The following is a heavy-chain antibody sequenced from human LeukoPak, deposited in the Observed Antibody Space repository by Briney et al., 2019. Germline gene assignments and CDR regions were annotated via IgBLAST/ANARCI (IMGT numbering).Heavy chain of an antibody. J-gene: IGHJ6*02. CDR3: ARGGGLDV. V-gene: IGHV3-74*01. CDR2: TNEDGSIT. CDR1: GFTFRTYW. D-gene: IGHD3-16*01. Sequence: PGGSLRLSCAVSGFTFRTYWMHWVRQVPGEGLVWVSRTNEDGSITNYADSVKGRFSISRDNAENTLYLQMNSLRAEDTAVYFCARGGGLDVWGQGATVTVSS.